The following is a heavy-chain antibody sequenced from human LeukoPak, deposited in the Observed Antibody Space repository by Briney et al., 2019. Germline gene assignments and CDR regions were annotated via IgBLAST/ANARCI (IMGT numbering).Heavy chain of an antibody. CDR2: IHPGDSET. CDR3: ARHAYGSGSYYSWFDP. D-gene: IGHD3-10*01. V-gene: IGHV5-51*01. J-gene: IGHJ5*02. Sequence: PGESLKISCKGSGYSFTSYWIGWVRQMPGKGLEWMGIIHPGDSETRYSPSFQGQVTISVDKSISAAYLQWNTLKASDTAMYYCARHAYGSGSYYSWFDPWGQGTLVTVSS. CDR1: GYSFTSYW.